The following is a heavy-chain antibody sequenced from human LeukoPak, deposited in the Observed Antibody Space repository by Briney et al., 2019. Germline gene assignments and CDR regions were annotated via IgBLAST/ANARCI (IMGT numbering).Heavy chain of an antibody. CDR3: AREDVKYYYGSGSYSPIDY. V-gene: IGHV3-21*01. CDR1: GFTFSSYS. J-gene: IGHJ4*02. Sequence: GGSPRLSCAASGFTFSSYSMNWVRQAPGKGLEWVSSISSSSSYIYYADSVKGRFTISRDNAKNSLYLQMNSLRAEDTAVYYCAREDVKYYYGSGSYSPIDYGGQGTLVTVSS. D-gene: IGHD3-10*01. CDR2: ISSSSSYI.